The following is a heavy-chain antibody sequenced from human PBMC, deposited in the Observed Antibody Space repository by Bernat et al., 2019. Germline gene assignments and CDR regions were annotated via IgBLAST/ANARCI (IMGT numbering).Heavy chain of an antibody. D-gene: IGHD3-3*01. CDR1: GYTFTDYY. V-gene: IGHV1-2*06. J-gene: IGHJ4*02. CDR3: ARYYDFWSGYDS. CDR2: INPNGGGT. Sequence: VQLVQSGAEVKKPGATVKISCKVSGYTFTDYYMHWVRQAPGQGLEWMGRINPNGGGTDFAQRFQGSVTMTRDTSIRTAYMELSGVTSDDTAIYYCARYYDFWSGYDSWGQGTLVTVSS.